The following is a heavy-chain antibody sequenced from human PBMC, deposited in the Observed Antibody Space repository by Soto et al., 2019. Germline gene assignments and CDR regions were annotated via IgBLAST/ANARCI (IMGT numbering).Heavy chain of an antibody. CDR3: AKELDSSGWLTYPCLHAFDI. Sequence: EVQLVESGGGLVQPGRSLRLSCAASGFTFDDYAMHWVRQAPGKGLEWVSGISWNSGSIGYADSVKGRFTISRDNAKNSLYLQMNSLRAEDRALDYCAKELDSSGWLTYPCLHAFDIWGQGTMVTVSS. CDR1: GFTFDDYA. CDR2: ISWNSGSI. D-gene: IGHD6-19*01. J-gene: IGHJ3*02. V-gene: IGHV3-9*01.